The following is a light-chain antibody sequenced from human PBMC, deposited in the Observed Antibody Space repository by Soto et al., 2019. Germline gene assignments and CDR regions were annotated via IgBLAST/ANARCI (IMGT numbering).Light chain of an antibody. CDR1: QSIGTW. V-gene: IGKV1-5*01. Sequence: DIQMTQSPSTLSASVGDRVTITCRASQSIGTWLAWYQHRPGKAPSLLIYDASTLRSGVPSRFSGSGSGTEFTLTISSLQADHFATYYCQQSDTYPLTFGQGTRLDIK. CDR3: QQSDTYPLT. J-gene: IGKJ5*01. CDR2: DAS.